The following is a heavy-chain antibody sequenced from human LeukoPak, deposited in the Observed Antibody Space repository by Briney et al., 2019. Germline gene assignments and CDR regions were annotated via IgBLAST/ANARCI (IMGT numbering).Heavy chain of an antibody. V-gene: IGHV4-39*07. CDR2: IYYSGST. J-gene: IGHJ4*02. Sequence: SETLSLTCTVSGGSISSSSYYWGWIRQPPGKGLEWIGSIYYSGSTYYNPSLKSRVTISVDTSKNQFSLKLSSVTAADTAVYYCARGRGKKYSSSRGLDYWGQGTLVTVSS. CDR3: ARGRGKKYSSSRGLDY. CDR1: GGSISSSSYY. D-gene: IGHD6-6*01.